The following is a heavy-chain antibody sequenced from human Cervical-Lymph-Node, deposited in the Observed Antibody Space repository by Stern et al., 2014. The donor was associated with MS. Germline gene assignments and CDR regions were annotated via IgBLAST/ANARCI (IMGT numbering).Heavy chain of an antibody. CDR1: AFIFSDHY. CDR3: AGNSQTSLRGDQYALDV. V-gene: IGHV3-72*01. CDR2: TRNKANSYTT. D-gene: IGHD3-16*01. J-gene: IGHJ6*02. Sequence: EVQLVESGGGLVQPGGSLRLSCAASAFIFSDHYMDWVRQAPGKGLEWVARTRNKANSYTTEYAASVKGRFIISRDDSKNSLHLQLSSLKTEDTAVYYCAGNSQTSLRGDQYALDVWGQGTTVTVSS.